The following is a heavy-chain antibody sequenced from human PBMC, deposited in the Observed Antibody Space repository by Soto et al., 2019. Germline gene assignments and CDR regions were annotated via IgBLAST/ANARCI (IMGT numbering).Heavy chain of an antibody. CDR1: GFTVSSDY. V-gene: IGHV3-66*01. CDR3: GREGFYFFDY. Sequence: PGGSLRLSCAASGFTVSSDYMSWVRQAPGKGLEWVSVIDSAGSTHYADSVKGRFTISKDISKNTVYLQMNSLRADDAAVYYCGREGFYFFDYWGQGTLVTVSS. CDR2: IDSAGST. J-gene: IGHJ4*02.